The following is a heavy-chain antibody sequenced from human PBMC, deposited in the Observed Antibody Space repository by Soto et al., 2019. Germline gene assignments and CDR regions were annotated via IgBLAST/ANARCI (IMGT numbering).Heavy chain of an antibody. V-gene: IGHV3-23*05. CDR2: ISNSGSAT. CDR1: GFTFSSYA. Sequence: EVQLLESGGGLVQPGGSLRLSCAASGFTFSSYAMRWVRQAQGKGLECVSAISNSGSATNYADSVKGRFTIFRDNSKNTVYLQMNSLRADDTAVYYCAKWAADGGKSYYYMDVWGKGTTVIVSS. CDR3: AKWAADGGKSYYYMDV. J-gene: IGHJ6*03. D-gene: IGHD6-13*01.